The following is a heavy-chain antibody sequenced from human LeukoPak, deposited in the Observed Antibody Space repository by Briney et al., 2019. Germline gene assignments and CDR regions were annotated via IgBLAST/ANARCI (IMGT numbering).Heavy chain of an antibody. J-gene: IGHJ4*02. V-gene: IGHV1-8*01. CDR2: MNPNSGST. CDR3: ARGLLVVPAAPTRNPRPIAY. D-gene: IGHD2-2*01. Sequence: GASVKVSCKASGYTFTSYGINWVRQATGQGFEWMGWMNPNSGSTGYSQNFQGRVTMTRNTSINTAYMELSSLRSEDTAVYYCARGLLVVPAAPTRNPRPIAYWGQGTLVTVSS. CDR1: GYTFTSYG.